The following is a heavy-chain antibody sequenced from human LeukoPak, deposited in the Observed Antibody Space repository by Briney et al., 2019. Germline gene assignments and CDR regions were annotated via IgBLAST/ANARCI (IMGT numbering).Heavy chain of an antibody. CDR3: ARDPRNILTGDYDDFDI. D-gene: IGHD3-9*01. V-gene: IGHV1-3*03. CDR2: INAGNGNT. CDR1: GYTFTSYA. J-gene: IGHJ3*02. Sequence: ASVKVSCKASGYTFTSYAMHWVRQAPGQRLEWMGWINAGNGNTKYSQEFQGRVAITRDTSASTAYMELSSLRSEDMAVYYCARDPRNILTGDYDDFDIWGQGTMVIVSS.